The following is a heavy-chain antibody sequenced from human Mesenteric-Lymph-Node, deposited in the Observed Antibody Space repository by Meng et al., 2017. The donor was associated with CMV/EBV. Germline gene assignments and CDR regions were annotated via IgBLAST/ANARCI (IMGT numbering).Heavy chain of an antibody. CDR2: ISYDGSNK. J-gene: IGHJ1*01. Sequence: GGSLRLSCAASGFTFSSYAMHWVRQAPGKGLEWVAVISYDGSNKYYADSVKGRFTISRDNTKNSLYLQMNSLRADDRAVYYCVRGYNTIDLWGQGTLVTVSS. D-gene: IGHD1-1*01. V-gene: IGHV3-30*04. CDR3: VRGYNTIDL. CDR1: GFTFSSYA.